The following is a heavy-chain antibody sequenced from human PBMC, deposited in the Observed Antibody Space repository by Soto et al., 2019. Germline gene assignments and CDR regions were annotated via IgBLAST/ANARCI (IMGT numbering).Heavy chain of an antibody. CDR1: GYTFTGYY. CDR3: ARERERGEDSSGWYVDRLPDC. V-gene: IGHV1-2*04. J-gene: IGHJ4*02. Sequence: QVQLVQSGAEVKKPGASVKVSCKASGYTFTGYYMHWVRQAPGQGLEWMGWINPNSGGTNYAQKFQGWVTMTRDTSISTAYMELSRLRSDDTAVYYCARERERGEDSSGWYVDRLPDCWGQGTLVTVSS. D-gene: IGHD6-19*01. CDR2: INPNSGGT.